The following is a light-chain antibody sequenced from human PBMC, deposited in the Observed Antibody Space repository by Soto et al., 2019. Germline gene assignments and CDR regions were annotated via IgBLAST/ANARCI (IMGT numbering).Light chain of an antibody. J-gene: IGLJ1*01. CDR2: EVS. Sequence: QSALTQPPSASASPGQSVTISCTGTSTDVVGYNYVSWYQQHPGKAPNVMMYEVSKRPSGVPDRFAGAKSGNTASLTVSGLQAEDEADYYCSAYVGTNAFYVFGTGTKVTVL. CDR3: SAYVGTNAFYV. CDR1: STDVVGYNY. V-gene: IGLV2-8*01.